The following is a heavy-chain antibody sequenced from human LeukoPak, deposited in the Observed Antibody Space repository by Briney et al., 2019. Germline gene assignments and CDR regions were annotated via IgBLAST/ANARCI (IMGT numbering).Heavy chain of an antibody. CDR2: INQSGGT. J-gene: IGHJ1*01. Sequence: SETLSLTCTVSGDSISSYYWSWIRQPPGKGLELIGEINQSGGTNYNPSLKSRVTISVDTSKNQMSLKLSSVTAADTAVYYCARGALGPRLQHWGQGTLVTVSA. V-gene: IGHV4-34*01. CDR3: ARGALGPRLQH. D-gene: IGHD3-16*01. CDR1: GDSISSYY.